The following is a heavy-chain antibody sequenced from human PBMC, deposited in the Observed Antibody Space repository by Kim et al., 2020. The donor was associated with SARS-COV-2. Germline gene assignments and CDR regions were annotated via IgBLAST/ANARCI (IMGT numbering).Heavy chain of an antibody. CDR1: GGSITSSNYY. Sequence: SETLSLTCSVSGGSITSSNYYWGWIRQPPGKGLEWIGSIYYGGSTYYNPSLKNRVSISEDTSKNHISLKLSSLTAADTAVYYCARLRAVAGTAFDYWGQGTLVTVSS. CDR2: IYYGGST. CDR3: ARLRAVAGTAFDY. J-gene: IGHJ4*02. D-gene: IGHD6-19*01. V-gene: IGHV4-39*07.